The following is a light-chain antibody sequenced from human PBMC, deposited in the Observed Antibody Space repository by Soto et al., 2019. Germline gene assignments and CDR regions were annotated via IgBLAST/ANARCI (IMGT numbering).Light chain of an antibody. CDR1: SSKIGSSA. Sequence: QSVLTQPPSASGTPGQRVTISCSGSSSKIGSSAVNWFQQLPGTAPKLLIYSINQRPSGVPDRFSGSKSDTSASLAISGLQSEDEADYYCAAWDDSLNAVVFGGGTKLTVL. J-gene: IGLJ2*01. V-gene: IGLV1-44*01. CDR2: SIN. CDR3: AAWDDSLNAVV.